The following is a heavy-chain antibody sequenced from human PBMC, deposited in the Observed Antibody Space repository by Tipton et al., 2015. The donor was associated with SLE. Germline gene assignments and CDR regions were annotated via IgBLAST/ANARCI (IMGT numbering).Heavy chain of an antibody. Sequence: QLVQSGAEVKKPGASVKVYCQASGYTFTSYYIHWVRQAPGQGLEWMGVIKPGGGSTTYTQKLQGRVTMTRDTSASTVYLELNSLRSDDTAVYFCARTDGGNSHYYFDFWGQGTLVTVSS. D-gene: IGHD4-23*01. CDR1: GYTFTSYY. CDR2: IKPGGGST. J-gene: IGHJ4*02. CDR3: ARTDGGNSHYYFDF. V-gene: IGHV1-46*04.